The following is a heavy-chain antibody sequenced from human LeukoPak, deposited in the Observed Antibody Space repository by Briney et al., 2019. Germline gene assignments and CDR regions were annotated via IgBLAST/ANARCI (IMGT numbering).Heavy chain of an antibody. Sequence: ASMKVSCKASGYTFTGYYMHWVRQAPGQGLEWMGWINPNSGGTNYAQKFQGRVTMTRDTSIRTAYMELSRLRSDDTAVYYCARANMVRGVGLFFDRNWFDPWGQGTLVTVSS. D-gene: IGHD3-10*01. J-gene: IGHJ5*02. CDR1: GYTFTGYY. V-gene: IGHV1-2*02. CDR3: ARANMVRGVGLFFDRNWFDP. CDR2: INPNSGGT.